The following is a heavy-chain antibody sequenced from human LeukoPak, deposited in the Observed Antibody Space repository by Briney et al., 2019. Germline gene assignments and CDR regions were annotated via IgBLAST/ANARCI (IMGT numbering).Heavy chain of an antibody. Sequence: GGSLRLSCAASGFTFSSYAMSWVRQAPGKGLGWVSAISGSGGSTYYADSVKGRFTISRDNSKNTLYLQMNSLRAEDTTVYYCARDVAAAGTFCDYWGQGTLVTVSS. CDR1: GFTFSSYA. D-gene: IGHD6-13*01. CDR2: ISGSGGST. CDR3: ARDVAAAGTFCDY. V-gene: IGHV3-23*01. J-gene: IGHJ4*02.